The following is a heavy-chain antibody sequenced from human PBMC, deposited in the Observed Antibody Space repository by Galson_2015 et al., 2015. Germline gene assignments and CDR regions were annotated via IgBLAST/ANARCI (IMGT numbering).Heavy chain of an antibody. J-gene: IGHJ4*02. CDR1: GFNVSSNY. CDR3: ARERTYGTSGCFDS. Sequence: SLRLSCAASGFNVSSNYMNWVRQAPGKGLEWVSLIYAGGTTYYADSVKGRFTISRDNSKNTLYLQMNSLRAEDTAIYYCARERTYGTSGCFDSWGQGTLVTVSS. V-gene: IGHV3-53*01. CDR2: IYAGGTT. D-gene: IGHD3-22*01.